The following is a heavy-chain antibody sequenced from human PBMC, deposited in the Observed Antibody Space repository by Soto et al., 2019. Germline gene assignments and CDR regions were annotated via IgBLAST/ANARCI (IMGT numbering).Heavy chain of an antibody. CDR3: ARTTAVAGTPEFDY. CDR1: GFTFSSFS. J-gene: IGHJ4*02. D-gene: IGHD6-19*01. CDR2: ISYDGSSK. Sequence: QVQLVESGGGVVQPGGSLSLSCVASGFTFSSFSLHWVRQAPGKGLEWLGLISYDGSSKYNADSVKGRLTISRENSNNTLYLQLSSLRPDDTAVYYCARTTAVAGTPEFDYWGQGALVTVSS. V-gene: IGHV3-30-3*01.